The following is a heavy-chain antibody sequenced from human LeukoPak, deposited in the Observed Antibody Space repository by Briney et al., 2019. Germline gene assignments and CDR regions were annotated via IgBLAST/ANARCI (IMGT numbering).Heavy chain of an antibody. CDR3: ARSLGYCSGGSCYDWFDP. CDR1: GFTVSSNY. Sequence: GGSLRLSCAASGFTVSSNYMSWVRQAPGKGLEWVSVIYSGGSTYYADSVKGRFTISRDNSKNTLYLQMNSLRAEDTAVYYCARSLGYCSGGSCYDWFDPWGQGTLVTVSS. CDR2: IYSGGST. V-gene: IGHV3-53*01. J-gene: IGHJ5*02. D-gene: IGHD2-15*01.